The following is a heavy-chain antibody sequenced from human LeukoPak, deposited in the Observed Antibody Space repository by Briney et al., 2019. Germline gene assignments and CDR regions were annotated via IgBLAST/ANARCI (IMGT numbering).Heavy chain of an antibody. V-gene: IGHV1-8*01. CDR3: ARGFYDFWSGYYHLFDY. J-gene: IGHJ4*02. CDR1: GYTFTSYG. CDR2: MNPNSGAT. D-gene: IGHD3-3*01. Sequence: ASVKVSCKASGYTFTSYGFNWLRQATGQGPEWMGWMNPNSGATGYAQKFQGRVTMTRSASISTAYMELSSLRPEDTAVYYCARGFYDFWSGYYHLFDYWGQGTLVTVSS.